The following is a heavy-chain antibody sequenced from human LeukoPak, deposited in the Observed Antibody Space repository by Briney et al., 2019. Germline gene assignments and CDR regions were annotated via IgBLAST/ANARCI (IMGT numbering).Heavy chain of an antibody. V-gene: IGHV3-30-3*01. J-gene: IGHJ4*02. D-gene: IGHD6-6*01. CDR1: GFTFSSYA. Sequence: AGGSLRLSCAASGFTFSSYAMHWVRQAPGKGLEWVAVISNDGTNKYHADSVKGRFTVSRDNSKNTLYLEMNSLRPEDTAVYYCAKGLYSSSSVFDFWGQGTLVTVSS. CDR3: AKGLYSSSSVFDF. CDR2: ISNDGTNK.